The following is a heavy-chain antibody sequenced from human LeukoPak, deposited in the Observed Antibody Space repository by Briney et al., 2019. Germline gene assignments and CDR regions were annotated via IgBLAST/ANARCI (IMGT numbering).Heavy chain of an antibody. Sequence: ASVKVSCKASGGTFSSYAISWVRQAPGQGLEWMGGIIPIFGTANYAQKFQERVTITRDMSTSTAYMELSSLRSEDTAVYYCAADLKGDDFWTYYYGMDVWGQGTTVTVSS. V-gene: IGHV1-69*05. CDR1: GGTFSSYA. CDR3: AADLKGDDFWTYYYGMDV. D-gene: IGHD3-3*01. CDR2: IIPIFGTA. J-gene: IGHJ6*02.